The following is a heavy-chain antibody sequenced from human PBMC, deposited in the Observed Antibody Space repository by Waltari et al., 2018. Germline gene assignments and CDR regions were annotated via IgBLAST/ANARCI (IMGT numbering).Heavy chain of an antibody. CDR2: IYYSGST. CDR3: AGSIQLWLLFDY. V-gene: IGHV4-59*01. Sequence: QVQLQESGPGLVKPSETLSLTCTVSGGSISSYYWRWIRQHPGKGLEWIGYIYYSGSTNYNPALKSRVTISVDTSKNQFSLKLSSVTAADTAVYYCAGSIQLWLLFDYWGQGTLVTVSS. D-gene: IGHD5-18*01. CDR1: GGSISSYY. J-gene: IGHJ4*02.